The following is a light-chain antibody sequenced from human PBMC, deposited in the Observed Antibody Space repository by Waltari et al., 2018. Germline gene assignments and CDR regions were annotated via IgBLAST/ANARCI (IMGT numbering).Light chain of an antibody. J-gene: IGKJ1*01. V-gene: IGKV2-30*01. CDR2: EVS. CDR1: QSPVYKDGNTY. CDR3: QQYYTTPWT. Sequence: DVVMTRSPLSLPVTLGQPASIPCQPSQSPVYKDGNTYLNWFQQRPGQSPRRLIYEVSTRDSGVPDRFSGSGSGTDFTLKISRVEAEDVAVYYCQQYYTTPWTFGQGTKVEIK.